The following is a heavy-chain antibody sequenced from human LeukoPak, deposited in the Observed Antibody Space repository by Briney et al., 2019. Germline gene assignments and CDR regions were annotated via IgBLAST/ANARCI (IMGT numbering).Heavy chain of an antibody. CDR1: GYTFTGYY. Sequence: ASVKVSCKASGYTFTGYYMHRVRQAPGQGLEWMGWIKPDSGGTKYAQNFQGRVTMTRDTSTNTAYMDLSRLTSDDTAVYFCARGRHFDSDGYYSAFYFDSWGQGNLLIVSS. CDR3: ARGRHFDSDGYYSAFYFDS. D-gene: IGHD3-22*01. V-gene: IGHV1-2*02. CDR2: IKPDSGGT. J-gene: IGHJ4*02.